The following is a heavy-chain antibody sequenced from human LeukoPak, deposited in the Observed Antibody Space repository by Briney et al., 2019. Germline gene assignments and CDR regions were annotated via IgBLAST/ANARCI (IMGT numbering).Heavy chain of an antibody. V-gene: IGHV1-8*01. Sequence: ASVKVSCKASGYTFTSYDINWGRQATGQGREWMGWRNPNSGNTGYAKKFKVRVTITRNPSISTAYMELSSLRSEDTAVYYCARASWFHDAFDIWGQGTMVTVSS. J-gene: IGHJ3*02. CDR1: GYTFTSYD. CDR3: ARASWFHDAFDI. CDR2: RNPNSGNT. D-gene: IGHD3-10*01.